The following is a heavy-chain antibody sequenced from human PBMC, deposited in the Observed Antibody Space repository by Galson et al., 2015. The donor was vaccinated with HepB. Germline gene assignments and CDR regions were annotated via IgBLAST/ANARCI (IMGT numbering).Heavy chain of an antibody. CDR1: GGSISSGSYY. D-gene: IGHD6-25*01. CDR3: ARGRPRGGGYYFDY. V-gene: IGHV4-61*02. CDR2: IYTSGST. Sequence: TLSLTCTVSGGSISSGSYYWSWIWQPAGKGLEWIGRIYTSGSTNYNPSLKSRVTMSVDTSKNQFSLKLSSVTAADTAVYYCARGRPRGGGYYFDYWGQGTLVTVSS. J-gene: IGHJ4*02.